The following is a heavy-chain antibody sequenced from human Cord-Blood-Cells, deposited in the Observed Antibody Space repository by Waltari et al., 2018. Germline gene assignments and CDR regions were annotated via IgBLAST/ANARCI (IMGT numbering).Heavy chain of an antibody. Sequence: EVQLVASGGGLVKPGGSLRLSCAASGFTFSSYSMNWVRQAPATGLEWVSSISSSSSYIYYADSVKGRFTISRDNAKNSLYLQMNSLRAEDTAVYYCARPYYDFWSGYYYFDYWGQGTLVTVSS. D-gene: IGHD3-3*01. J-gene: IGHJ4*02. CDR1: GFTFSSYS. CDR3: ARPYYDFWSGYYYFDY. CDR2: ISSSSSYI. V-gene: IGHV3-21*01.